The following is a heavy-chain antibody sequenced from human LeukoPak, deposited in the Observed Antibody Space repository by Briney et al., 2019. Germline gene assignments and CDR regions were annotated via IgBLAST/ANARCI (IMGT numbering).Heavy chain of an antibody. CDR3: ARDPGGDSSGHNY. CDR2: INPNSGGT. J-gene: IGHJ4*02. D-gene: IGHD3-22*01. CDR1: GYTFTGYY. V-gene: IGHV1-2*02. Sequence: GASVKVSCKASGYTFTGYYMHWVRQAPGQGLEWMGWINPNSGGTNYAQKFQGRVTMTRDTSISTAYMELSRLRFDDTAVYYCARDPGGDSSGHNYWGQGTLVTVSS.